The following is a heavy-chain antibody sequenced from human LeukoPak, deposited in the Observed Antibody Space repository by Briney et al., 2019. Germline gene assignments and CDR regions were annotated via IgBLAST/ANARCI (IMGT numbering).Heavy chain of an antibody. CDR2: IIPIFGTA. D-gene: IGHD2-2*03. CDR1: GGTFSSYA. Sequence: ASVKVSCKASGGTFSSYAISWVRQAPGQGPEWMGGIIPIFGTANYAQKFQGRVTITTDESTSTAYMELSSLRSEDTAVYYCARVLVDIVVVPAAYNWFDPWGQGTLVTVSS. CDR3: ARVLVDIVVVPAAYNWFDP. J-gene: IGHJ5*02. V-gene: IGHV1-69*05.